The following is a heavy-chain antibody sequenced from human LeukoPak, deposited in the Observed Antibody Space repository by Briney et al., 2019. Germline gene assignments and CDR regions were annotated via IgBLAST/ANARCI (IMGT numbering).Heavy chain of an antibody. J-gene: IGHJ4*02. D-gene: IGHD6-13*01. CDR1: GYTFTSYD. Sequence: ASVKVSCKASGYTFTSYDINWVRQATGQGLEWMGWMNPNSGNTGYEQKFQGRVTITRNTSISTAYMELSSLRSEDTAVYYCVRGQFIAAAGTSPLGYWGQGTLVTVSS. CDR3: VRGQFIAAAGTSPLGY. V-gene: IGHV1-8*03. CDR2: MNPNSGNT.